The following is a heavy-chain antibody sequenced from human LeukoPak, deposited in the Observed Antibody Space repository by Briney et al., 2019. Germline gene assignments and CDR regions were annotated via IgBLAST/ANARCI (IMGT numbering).Heavy chain of an antibody. Sequence: PSETLSLTCTVSGGSISSGSYYWSWIRQPAGKGLEWIGRIYTSGSTNYNPSLKSRVTISVDTSKNQFSLKLSSVTAADTAVYYCARQVKLRYYYGSGSGRNAFDPWGQGTLVTVSS. J-gene: IGHJ5*02. D-gene: IGHD3-10*01. CDR3: ARQVKLRYYYGSGSGRNAFDP. V-gene: IGHV4-61*02. CDR2: IYTSGST. CDR1: GGSISSGSYY.